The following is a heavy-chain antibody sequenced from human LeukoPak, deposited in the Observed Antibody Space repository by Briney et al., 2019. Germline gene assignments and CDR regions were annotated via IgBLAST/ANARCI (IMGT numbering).Heavy chain of an antibody. Sequence: SQTLSLTCSVSGGSISSRDHYWSWIRQHPGKGLEWIGYIFYSGSTHYNPSLKSRVTISVDPSKNQFSLKLSSVTAADTAVYYCARALYDSSGYFFFDYWGQGILVTVSS. CDR1: GGSISSRDHY. J-gene: IGHJ4*02. V-gene: IGHV4-31*03. CDR2: IFYSGST. D-gene: IGHD3-22*01. CDR3: ARALYDSSGYFFFDY.